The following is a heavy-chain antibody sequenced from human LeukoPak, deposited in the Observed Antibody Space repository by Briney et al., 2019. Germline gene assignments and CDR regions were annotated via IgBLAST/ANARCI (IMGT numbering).Heavy chain of an antibody. CDR3: ARDANYDFWSGAFDY. V-gene: IGHV4-31*03. D-gene: IGHD3-3*01. CDR2: IYYGGSA. CDR1: GGSISSGDYY. J-gene: IGHJ4*02. Sequence: SQTLSLTCTVSGGSISSGDYYWSWIRQHPGKGLEWIGYIYYGGSASYQPSLKSRLTISVDTSENQFSLKLSSVTAADTAVYYCARDANYDFWSGAFDYWGQGTLVTVSS.